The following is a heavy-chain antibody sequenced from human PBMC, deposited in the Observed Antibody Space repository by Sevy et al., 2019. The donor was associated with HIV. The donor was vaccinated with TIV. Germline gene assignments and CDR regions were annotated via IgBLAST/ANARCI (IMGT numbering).Heavy chain of an antibody. J-gene: IGHJ4*02. Sequence: GSLRLSCAASGFTFSSYSMNWVRQTPGKGLEWVSSISSSSSYIYYADSVKGRFTISRDNAKNSLYLQMNSLRAEDTAVYYCAREFRGVSFDYWGQGTLVTVSS. V-gene: IGHV3-21*01. CDR2: ISSSSSYI. CDR1: GFTFSSYS. D-gene: IGHD3-10*01. CDR3: AREFRGVSFDY.